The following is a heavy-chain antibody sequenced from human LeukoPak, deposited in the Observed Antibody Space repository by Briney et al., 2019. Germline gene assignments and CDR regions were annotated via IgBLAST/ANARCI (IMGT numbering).Heavy chain of an antibody. Sequence: ASVKVSCKASGYTFTSHDINWVRQATGQGLEWMGWMNPNSGNTGYAQKFQGRVTMTRNTSISTAYMELSSLRSEDTAVYYCARSGIAAAGSSRYYYYYMDVWGKGTTVTVSS. CDR3: ARSGIAAAGSSRYYYYYMDV. D-gene: IGHD6-13*01. CDR1: GYTFTSHD. V-gene: IGHV1-8*01. J-gene: IGHJ6*03. CDR2: MNPNSGNT.